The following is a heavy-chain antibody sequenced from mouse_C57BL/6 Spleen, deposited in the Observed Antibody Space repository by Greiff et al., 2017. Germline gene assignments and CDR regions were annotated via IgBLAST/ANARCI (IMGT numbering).Heavy chain of an antibody. V-gene: IGHV1-54*01. D-gene: IGHD4-1*01. CDR2: INPGSGGT. CDR3: ARPANGGFDY. Sequence: QVQLQQSGAELVRPGTSVKVSCKASGYAFTNYLIEWVKQRPGQGLEWIGVINPGSGGTNYNEQFKGKATLTADKSSSTAYMQLSSLTSEDSAVYFCARPANGGFDYWGQGTTLTVSS. CDR1: GYAFTNYL. J-gene: IGHJ2*01.